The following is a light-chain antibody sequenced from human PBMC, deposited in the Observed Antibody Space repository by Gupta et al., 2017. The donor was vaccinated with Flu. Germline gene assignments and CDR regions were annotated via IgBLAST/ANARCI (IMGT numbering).Light chain of an antibody. CDR3: QQHGGSPLFT. CDR2: DIF. V-gene: IGKV3-20*01. J-gene: IGKJ3*01. Sequence: ATLSCRASQTIAKDDLSWYQQKPGQAPRLLIYDIFNRATGIPERFSGSGSGTDFTLTIDRLEPEDFAMYYCQQHGGSPLFTFGPGTKVEIK. CDR1: QTIAKDD.